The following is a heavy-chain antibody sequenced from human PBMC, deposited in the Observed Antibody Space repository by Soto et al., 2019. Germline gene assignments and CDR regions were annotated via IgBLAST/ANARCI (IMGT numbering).Heavy chain of an antibody. CDR3: ARFAESSGYMDI. Sequence: QVQLVQSGAEVRKSGSTVKVSCQASGGSFGNNAISWVRQAPGQGLEWMGGIVPIFGTTNYAQKFQGRVTITADKSTNVAYLELSNLRSEDTATYFCARFAESSGYMDIWGQGALVTFSS. CDR1: GGSFGNNA. J-gene: IGHJ4*02. D-gene: IGHD5-12*01. V-gene: IGHV1-69*06. CDR2: IVPIFGTT.